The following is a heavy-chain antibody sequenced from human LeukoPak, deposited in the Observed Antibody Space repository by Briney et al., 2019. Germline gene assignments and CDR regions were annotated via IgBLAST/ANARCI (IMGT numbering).Heavy chain of an antibody. CDR3: ASIAAPFDY. J-gene: IGHJ4*02. V-gene: IGHV3-30*03. D-gene: IGHD6-6*01. Sequence: GGSLRLSCAASGFTFSDYGMHWVRQAPGKGLEWVAVISYDGSNKYYADSVKGRFTISRDNSKNTLYLQMNSLRAEDTAVYYCASIAAPFDYWGQGTLVTVSS. CDR2: ISYDGSNK. CDR1: GFTFSDYG.